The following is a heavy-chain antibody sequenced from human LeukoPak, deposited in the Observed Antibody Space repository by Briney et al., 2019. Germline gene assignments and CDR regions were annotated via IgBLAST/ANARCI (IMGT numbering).Heavy chain of an antibody. D-gene: IGHD1-1*01. CDR2: ISYSGST. CDR3: ARVGNAAFDI. Sequence: SETLSLTCTVSGGSINNYYWSWIRQPPGKGLEWIAYISYSGSTNYDPSLKSRVTISVDTSKNQFSLKLSSVTAADTAVYYCARVGNAAFDIWGQGTMVTVSS. J-gene: IGHJ3*02. CDR1: GGSINNYY. V-gene: IGHV4-59*12.